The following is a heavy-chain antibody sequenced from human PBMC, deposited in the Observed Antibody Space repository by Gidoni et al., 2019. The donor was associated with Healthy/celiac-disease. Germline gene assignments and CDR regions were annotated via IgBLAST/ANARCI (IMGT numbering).Heavy chain of an antibody. D-gene: IGHD2-21*02. V-gene: IGHV4-39*01. Sequence: QLQLQESGPGLVKPSETLSLPCTVSGGSISSSSYYRGWIRQPPGKGLEWIGGIYYSGSTYYNPSLKSRVTISVDTSKNQFSLKLSSVTAADTAVYYCASPSIGSYCGGDCYSAFDIWGQGTMVTVSS. J-gene: IGHJ3*02. CDR2: IYYSGST. CDR3: ASPSIGSYCGGDCYSAFDI. CDR1: GGSISSSSYY.